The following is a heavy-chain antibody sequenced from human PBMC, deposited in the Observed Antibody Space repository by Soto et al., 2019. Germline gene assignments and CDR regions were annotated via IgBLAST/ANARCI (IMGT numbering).Heavy chain of an antibody. Sequence: PSETLSLTCTVSGGSISSYYWSWIRQPPGKGLEWIGYIYYSGSTNYNPSLKSRVTISVDTSKNQFSLKLSSVTAADTAVYYCARVAAGYSSGWPLPFDPWGQGTLVTVSS. V-gene: IGHV4-59*01. CDR1: GGSISSYY. CDR2: IYYSGST. CDR3: ARVAAGYSSGWPLPFDP. J-gene: IGHJ5*02. D-gene: IGHD6-19*01.